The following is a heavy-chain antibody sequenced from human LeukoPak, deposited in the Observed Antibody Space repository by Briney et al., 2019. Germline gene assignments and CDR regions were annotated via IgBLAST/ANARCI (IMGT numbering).Heavy chain of an antibody. CDR1: GFTFSSYS. Sequence: GGSLRLSCAASGFTFSSYSMNWVRQAPGKGLGWVSYISSSSSTIYYADSVKGRFTISRDNAKNSLYLQMNSLRAEDTAVYYCARGNPLWFGEFSSYWGQGTLVTVSS. V-gene: IGHV3-48*01. CDR3: ARGNPLWFGEFSSY. J-gene: IGHJ4*02. D-gene: IGHD3-10*01. CDR2: ISSSSSTI.